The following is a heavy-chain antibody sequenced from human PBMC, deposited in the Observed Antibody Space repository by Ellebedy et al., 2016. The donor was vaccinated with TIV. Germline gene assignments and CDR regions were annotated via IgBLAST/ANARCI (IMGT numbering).Heavy chain of an antibody. CDR1: GYTFTSYG. J-gene: IGHJ5*02. V-gene: IGHV1-18*01. D-gene: IGHD3-16*02. CDR3: ARDGPWGYHWFDP. Sequence: AASVKVSCKASGYTFTSYGISWVRQAPGQGLEWMGWINPYNGNTNYVQKLQDRVTMATDTSTSTAYMELRSLRSDDADVYYCARDGPWGYHWFDPWGQGTLVTVSS. CDR2: INPYNGNT.